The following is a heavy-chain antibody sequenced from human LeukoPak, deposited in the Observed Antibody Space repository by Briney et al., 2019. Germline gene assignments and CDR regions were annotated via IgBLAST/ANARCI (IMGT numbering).Heavy chain of an antibody. Sequence: SETLSLTCAVSGVSFNDYYWSWVRQTPGKGLEWIGEINHSGYTNDSPSLKSRVTLSIDTSRKQFSLNLRSVTVADTGIYYCTRMTAGHDYWGQGDLVTVSS. CDR1: GVSFNDYY. V-gene: IGHV4-34*01. D-gene: IGHD2-21*02. CDR3: TRMTAGHDY. CDR2: INHSGYT. J-gene: IGHJ4*02.